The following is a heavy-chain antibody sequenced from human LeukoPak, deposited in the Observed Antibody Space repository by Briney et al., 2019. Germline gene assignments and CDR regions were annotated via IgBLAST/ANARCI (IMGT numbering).Heavy chain of an antibody. CDR3: ARGGVVATIGGTGGY. V-gene: IGHV1-46*01. CDR2: INPSGGST. CDR1: GYTFTSYY. D-gene: IGHD5-12*01. J-gene: IGHJ4*02. Sequence: ASVKVSCKASGYTFTSYYMHWVRQAPGQGLEWMGIINPSGGSTSYAQKFQGRVTMTRDTSSSTVYMELSSLRSEDTAVYYCARGGVVATIGGTGGYWGQGTLVAVSS.